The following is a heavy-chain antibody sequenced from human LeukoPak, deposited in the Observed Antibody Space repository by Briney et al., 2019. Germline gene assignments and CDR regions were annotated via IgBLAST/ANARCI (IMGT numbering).Heavy chain of an antibody. CDR1: GGTFSSYA. CDR2: IIPIFGTA. J-gene: IGHJ6*03. V-gene: IGHV1-69*05. D-gene: IGHD3-3*01. CDR3: ATHNDFWSGYPNYYYYMDV. Sequence: ASVKVSCKASGGTFSSYAISWVRQAPGQGLEWMGGIIPIFGTANYAQKFQGRVTITTDESTSTAYMELSSLRSEDTAVYYCATHNDFWSGYPNYYYYMDVWGKGTTVIVSS.